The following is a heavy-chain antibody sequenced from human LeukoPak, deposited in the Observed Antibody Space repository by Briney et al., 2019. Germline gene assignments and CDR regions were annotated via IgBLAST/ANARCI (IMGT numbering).Heavy chain of an antibody. CDR1: GFTFSSYS. V-gene: IGHV3-66*04. D-gene: IGHD5-18*01. J-gene: IGHJ4*02. Sequence: GGSLRLSCAASGFTFSSYSMNWVRQAPGKGLEWVSVIYSGGSTYYAESVKGRFTVSRDNSKNTLYLQMNSLRDEDTAVYYCARRGDSYGDSFEYWGQGTLVTVSS. CDR2: IYSGGST. CDR3: ARRGDSYGDSFEY.